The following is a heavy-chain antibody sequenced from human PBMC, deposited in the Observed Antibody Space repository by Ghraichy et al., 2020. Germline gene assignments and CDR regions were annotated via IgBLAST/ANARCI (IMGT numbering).Heavy chain of an antibody. J-gene: IGHJ6*02. CDR1: GFTFSSYD. CDR2: IGTAGDT. CDR3: ARSVRFSYGMDV. Sequence: GGSLRLSCAASGFTFSSYDMHWVRQATGKGLEWVSAIGTAGDTYYPGSVKGRFTISRENAKNSLYLQMNSLRAGDTAVYYCARSVRFSYGMDVWGQGTTVTVSS. D-gene: IGHD3-3*01. V-gene: IGHV3-13*01.